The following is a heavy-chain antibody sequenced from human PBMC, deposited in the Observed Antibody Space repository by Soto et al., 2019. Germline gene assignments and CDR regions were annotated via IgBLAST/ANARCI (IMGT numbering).Heavy chain of an antibody. CDR3: AREITLVRGFSR. V-gene: IGHV3-7*01. CDR1: GFTFSNYS. D-gene: IGHD3-10*01. J-gene: IGHJ4*02. Sequence: EVQLVESGGGLVQPGGSLRLSCAASGFTFSNYSMSWVRQAPGKGLEWVANINQHGTEKYYVDSVKGRFTISRDSAKNSLYLQMDSLRAEDTAVYYCAREITLVRGFSRWGQGTLVTVSS. CDR2: INQHGTEK.